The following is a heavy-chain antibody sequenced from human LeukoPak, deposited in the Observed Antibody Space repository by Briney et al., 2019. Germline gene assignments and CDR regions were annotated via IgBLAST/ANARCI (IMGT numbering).Heavy chain of an antibody. CDR1: GFTFSSYG. CDR3: ARDGIAAAGPYGMDV. CDR2: IWYDGSNK. J-gene: IGHJ6*02. V-gene: IGHV3-33*01. Sequence: GGSLRLSCAASGFTFSSYGMHWVRQAPGKGLEWVAVIWYDGSNKYYADSVKGRFTISRDNSKNTLYLQMNSLRAEDTAVYYCARDGIAAAGPYGMDVWGQGTTVTVSS. D-gene: IGHD6-13*01.